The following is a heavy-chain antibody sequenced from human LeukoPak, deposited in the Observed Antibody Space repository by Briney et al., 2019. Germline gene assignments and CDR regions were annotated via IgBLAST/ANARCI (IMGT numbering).Heavy chain of an antibody. D-gene: IGHD3-9*01. Sequence: EASVKVSCKASGYTFTSYGISWVRQAPGQGREWMGWISAYNGNTNYAQKLQGRGTMTTDTSTNTAYKELTSSRSDHTDVYYCARDEHYDILTGYWGYYYYGMDVWGKGTTVTVSS. CDR3: ARDEHYDILTGYWGYYYYGMDV. CDR2: ISAYNGNT. V-gene: IGHV1-18*04. J-gene: IGHJ6*04. CDR1: GYTFTSYG.